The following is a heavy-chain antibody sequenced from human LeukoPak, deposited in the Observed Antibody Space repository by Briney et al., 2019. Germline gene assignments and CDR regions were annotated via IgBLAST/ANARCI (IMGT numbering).Heavy chain of an antibody. CDR3: AKDIEASI. CDR2: ISHSGANT. J-gene: IGHJ4*02. D-gene: IGHD2-15*01. CDR1: GFTFHDSD. Sequence: PWGSLRLYCSASGFTFHDSDMDWVRHAHGQGLVGCTLISHSGANTFYADSVKGRFTVSRDNSKNMMYLQTSRLLAEDTAVYFCAKDIEASIWGQRTLVTASS. V-gene: IGHV3-23*01.